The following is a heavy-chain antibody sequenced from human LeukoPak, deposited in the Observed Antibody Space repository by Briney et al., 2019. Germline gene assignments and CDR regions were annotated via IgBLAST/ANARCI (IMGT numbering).Heavy chain of an antibody. D-gene: IGHD6-6*01. CDR1: GFTFSSYG. V-gene: IGHV3-33*06. Sequence: PGGSLRLSCAASGFTFSSYGMHWVRQAPGKGLEWVAVIWYDGSNKYYADSVKGRFTISRDNSKNTLYLQMNSLRAEDTAVYYCAKAYYSRSNWFDPWGQGNLVTVPS. CDR2: IWYDGSNK. CDR3: AKAYYSRSNWFDP. J-gene: IGHJ5*02.